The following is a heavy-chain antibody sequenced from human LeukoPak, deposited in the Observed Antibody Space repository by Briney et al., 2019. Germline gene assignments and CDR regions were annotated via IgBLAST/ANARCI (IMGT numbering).Heavy chain of an antibody. J-gene: IGHJ6*03. CDR1: GLIVSNNY. D-gene: IGHD3-9*01. CDR2: IYSGGST. V-gene: IGHV3-53*01. CDR3: ARDGVLRYFDWLFPYYMDV. Sequence: PGGSLRLSCAASGLIVSNNYMDWVRLAPGKGLEWVSIIYSGGSTHYADSVKGRFAISRDNAKNSLYLQMNSLRAEDTAVYHCARDGVLRYFDWLFPYYMDVWGKGTTVTISS.